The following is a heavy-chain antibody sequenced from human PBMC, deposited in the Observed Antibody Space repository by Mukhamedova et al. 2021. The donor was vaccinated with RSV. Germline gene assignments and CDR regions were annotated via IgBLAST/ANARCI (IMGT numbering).Heavy chain of an antibody. D-gene: IGHD1-26*01. V-gene: IGHV3-30*07. Sequence: VKGRFTISRDNSKNTLYLQMNSLRAEDTAVYYCARDGVVGATLDYWGHGTLVTVSS. J-gene: IGHJ4*01. CDR3: ARDGVVGATLDY.